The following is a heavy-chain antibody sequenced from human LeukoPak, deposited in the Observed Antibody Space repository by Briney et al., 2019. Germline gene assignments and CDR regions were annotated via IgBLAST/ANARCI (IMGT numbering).Heavy chain of an antibody. CDR1: GFTVSFNY. Sequence: GGSLRLSCAASGFTVSFNYMSWVRQAPGKGLEWISVIYSGGSTYYADSVKGRFTISRDDSKNTLYLQMNSLRAEDTAIYYCARAQWRTYSYYYMDVRGKGTTVTVSS. J-gene: IGHJ6*03. CDR2: IYSGGST. V-gene: IGHV3-53*01. CDR3: ARAQWRTYSYYYMDV. D-gene: IGHD6-19*01.